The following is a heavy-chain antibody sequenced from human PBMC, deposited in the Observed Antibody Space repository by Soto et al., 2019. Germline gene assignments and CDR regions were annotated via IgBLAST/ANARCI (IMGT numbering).Heavy chain of an antibody. CDR1: GFSFTDAW. J-gene: IGHJ4*02. CDR3: TTDYCSAATCHLNN. D-gene: IGHD2-15*01. CDR2: IKRKTDGGTI. V-gene: IGHV3-15*07. Sequence: PGGSLRLSCAASGFSFTDAWMNWVRQAPGKGLEWVGRIKRKTDGGTIDSAAPVKGRFTISRDDSKNTVYLQMSSLKTEDTAVYYCTTDYCSAATCHLNNWGQGALVTVS.